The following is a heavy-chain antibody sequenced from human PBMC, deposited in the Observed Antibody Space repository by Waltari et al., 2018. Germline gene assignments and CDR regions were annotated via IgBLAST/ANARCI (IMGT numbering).Heavy chain of an antibody. CDR3: ARDGSPKYCSSTSCPSGDI. CDR2: IYTSGST. Sequence: QVQLQESGPGLVKPSETLSLTCTVSGGSIRSYYWSWIRQPAGKGLEWIGRIYTSGSTNYNPSLKSRVTMSVDTSKNQFSLKLSSVTAADTAVYYCARDGSPKYCSSTSCPSGDIWGQGTMVTVSS. CDR1: GGSIRSYY. J-gene: IGHJ3*02. D-gene: IGHD2-2*01. V-gene: IGHV4-4*07.